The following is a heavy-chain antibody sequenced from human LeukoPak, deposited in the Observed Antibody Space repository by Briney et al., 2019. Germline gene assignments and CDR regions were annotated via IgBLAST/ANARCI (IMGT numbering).Heavy chain of an antibody. Sequence: SETLSLTCTVSGGSISSYYWSWIRQPPGKGLEWIGYTYYSGSTNYNPSLKSRVTISLETSKNELSLKLNSVTAADTAVYHCGRDRGVSYYFDYWGQGTLVTVSS. CDR1: GGSISSYY. D-gene: IGHD2/OR15-2a*01. CDR3: GRDRGVSYYFDY. CDR2: TYYSGST. J-gene: IGHJ4*02. V-gene: IGHV4-59*01.